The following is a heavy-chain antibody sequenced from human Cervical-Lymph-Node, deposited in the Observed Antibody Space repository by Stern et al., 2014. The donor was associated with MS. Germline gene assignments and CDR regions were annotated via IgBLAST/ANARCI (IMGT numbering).Heavy chain of an antibody. CDR3: AHGSTSCYWADS. V-gene: IGHV2-70*11. Sequence: ESGPALVKPTQTLTLTCTFSGFSLSSNGMCVSWIRQSPGKALEWLARIDWDDEKYYSTSLKTRLTISKDTSRNHVVLTVGNMDPVDSATYYCAHGSTSCYWADSWGQGTLVTVSS. CDR1: GFSLSSNGMC. J-gene: IGHJ4*02. D-gene: IGHD2-2*01. CDR2: IDWDDEK.